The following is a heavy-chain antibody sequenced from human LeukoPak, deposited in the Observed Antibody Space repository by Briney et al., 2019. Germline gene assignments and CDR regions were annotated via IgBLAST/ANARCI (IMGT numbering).Heavy chain of an antibody. V-gene: IGHV3-7*01. J-gene: IGHJ4*02. CDR3: ARLGARQMLEY. D-gene: IGHD4-17*01. CDR2: IKQDGGQI. Sequence: PGRSLRLSCAPSEFTFSRHGMHWVRQAPGKGLEWVANIKQDGGQIYYLESVKGRFTVSRDNAKNSLYLQMNSLRAEDTAVYYCARLGARQMLEYWGQGTLVTVSS. CDR1: EFTFSRHG.